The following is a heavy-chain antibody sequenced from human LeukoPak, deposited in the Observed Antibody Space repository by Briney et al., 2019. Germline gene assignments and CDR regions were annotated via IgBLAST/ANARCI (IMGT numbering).Heavy chain of an antibody. CDR2: ISGSGGST. V-gene: IGHV3-23*01. J-gene: IGHJ6*03. Sequence: GGSLRLSCAASGFTFSSYAMSWVRQAPGKGLEWVSAISGSGGSTYYADSVKGRFTISRDNSKNTLYLQMNSLRAEDTAVYYCAKDNPYCSGGSCYYYYYMDVWGKGTTVTISS. CDR3: AKDNPYCSGGSCYYYYYMDV. D-gene: IGHD2-15*01. CDR1: GFTFSSYA.